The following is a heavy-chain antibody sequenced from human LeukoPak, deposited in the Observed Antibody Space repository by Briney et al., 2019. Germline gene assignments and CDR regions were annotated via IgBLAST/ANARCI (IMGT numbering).Heavy chain of an antibody. D-gene: IGHD5-24*01. Sequence: ASVKVSCKASGYTFTGYYMHWVRQAPGQGLEWMGGIIPIFGTANYAQKFQGRVTMTRDTSTSTVYMELSSLRSEDTAVYYCARAGMATRYDYWGQGTLVTVSS. CDR1: GYTFTGYY. CDR2: IIPIFGTA. J-gene: IGHJ4*02. V-gene: IGHV1-46*01. CDR3: ARAGMATRYDY.